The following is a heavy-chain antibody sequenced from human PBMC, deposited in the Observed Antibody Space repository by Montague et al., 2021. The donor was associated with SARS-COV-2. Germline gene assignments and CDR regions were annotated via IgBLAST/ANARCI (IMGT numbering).Heavy chain of an antibody. CDR1: GGSISTYY. CDR3: ARLPYDNSYVMDV. J-gene: IGHJ6*02. V-gene: IGHV4-59*01. CDR2: IDYSGST. D-gene: IGHD3-9*01. Sequence: SETLSLTCTVSGGSISTYYWNWIRQFPGKGLEWIGYIDYSGSTNYNPSLQSRVIISVDRSKIQFSLKLNSVTAADTAIYYCARLPYDNSYVMDVWGQGTTVTVSS.